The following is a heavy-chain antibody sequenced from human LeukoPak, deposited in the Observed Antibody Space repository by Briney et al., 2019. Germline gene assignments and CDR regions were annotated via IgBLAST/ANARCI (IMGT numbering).Heavy chain of an antibody. CDR2: IYWDDDK. J-gene: IGHJ4*02. D-gene: IGHD6-13*01. Sequence: SSPTLVKPTQTLTLTCTFSGFSLSTSGVGVGWIRQPPGKALEWLALIYWDDDKRYSPSLKSRLTITKDTSKNQVVLTMTNMDPVDTATYYCAHRGWLPNSSSWRPFDYWGQGTLVTVSS. CDR3: AHRGWLPNSSSWRPFDY. CDR1: GFSLSTSGVG. V-gene: IGHV2-5*02.